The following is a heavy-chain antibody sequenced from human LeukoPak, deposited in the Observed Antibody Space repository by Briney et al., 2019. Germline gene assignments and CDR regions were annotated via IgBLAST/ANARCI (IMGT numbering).Heavy chain of an antibody. J-gene: IGHJ4*02. D-gene: IGHD3-22*01. CDR3: ARDSSGQGDY. CDR1: GFTFSDHY. Sequence: GGSLRLSCAASGFTFSDHYIDWVRQAPGKGLEWVGRSKNKANNYITQYAAFVQGRFTISRDNSKNSLYLQINSLKTEDTAVYYCARDSSGQGDYWGQGTLVTVSS. V-gene: IGHV3-72*01. CDR2: SKNKANNYIT.